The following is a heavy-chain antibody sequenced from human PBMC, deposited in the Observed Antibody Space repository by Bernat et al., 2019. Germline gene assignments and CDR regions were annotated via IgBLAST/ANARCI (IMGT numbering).Heavy chain of an antibody. CDR1: GFTFSSYA. D-gene: IGHD5-12*01. CDR2: ISAGGSA. Sequence: EVQLLESGGGLVQPGGSLRLSCAASGFTFSSYAMSWVRQAPGKGLEWVSSISAGGSADFADSVKGRFTISRDNSKDTLYLQMNSLRAEDTAVYYCARDGRDSGYPDAFDIWGQGTMVTVSS. CDR3: ARDGRDSGYPDAFDI. J-gene: IGHJ3*02. V-gene: IGHV3-23*01.